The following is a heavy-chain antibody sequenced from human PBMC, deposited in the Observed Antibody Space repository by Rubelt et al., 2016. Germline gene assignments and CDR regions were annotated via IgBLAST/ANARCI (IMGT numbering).Heavy chain of an antibody. CDR3: ARDPIAFDI. Sequence: QVQLQESGPGLVKPSETLSLTCTVSGYSISSGYYWGWIRQPPGKGLEWIGSIYHSGSTYYNPSLKSRVTISVDTSKNQFSLKLSSVTAADTAVYYCARDPIAFDIWGQGTMVTVSS. J-gene: IGHJ3*02. V-gene: IGHV4-38-2*02. CDR2: IYHSGST. CDR1: GYSISSGYY.